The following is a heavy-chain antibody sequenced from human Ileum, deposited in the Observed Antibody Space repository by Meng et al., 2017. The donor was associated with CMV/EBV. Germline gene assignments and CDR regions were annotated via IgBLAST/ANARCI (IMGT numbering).Heavy chain of an antibody. D-gene: IGHD2-2*01. Sequence: SVKVSCKASAGTFSSYSMSWVRQAPGQGLEWMGGIIPIFGTVDYAQKFQGRVTLTTDESTGTAYMELISLQSEDTAVYYCARGSTTIFSWFDPWGQETLVTVSS. CDR2: IIPIFGTV. V-gene: IGHV1-69*05. CDR3: ARGSTTIFSWFDP. CDR1: AGTFSSYS. J-gene: IGHJ5*02.